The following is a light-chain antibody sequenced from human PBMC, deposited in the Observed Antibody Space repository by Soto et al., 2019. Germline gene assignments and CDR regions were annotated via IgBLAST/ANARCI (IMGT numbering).Light chain of an antibody. J-gene: IGLJ1*01. Sequence: QSVLTQPASMSGSPGQSITISCTGTSSDVGNYNLVSWYQQHPGKAPKLNIYEVSKRPSGVSNRFSGSKSGNTASLTISGLQAEDEADYYCCSYAGSSTLDVFGTGTKLTVL. CDR2: EVS. CDR3: CSYAGSSTLDV. V-gene: IGLV2-23*02. CDR1: SSDVGNYNL.